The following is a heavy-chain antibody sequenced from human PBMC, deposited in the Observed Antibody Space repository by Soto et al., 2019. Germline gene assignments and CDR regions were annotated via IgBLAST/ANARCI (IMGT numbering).Heavy chain of an antibody. Sequence: GSLRLSCPGSGFSFFSYAMSWVRQAPGKGLEWVSTISGSGGHTYYADSVKGRFVVSRDNDKNTVYLHMSSLTGEDTAVYFCAKIEMGWFAHWGQGTQVTVSS. D-gene: IGHD2-8*01. V-gene: IGHV3-23*01. CDR1: GFSFFSYA. J-gene: IGHJ5*02. CDR2: ISGSGGHT. CDR3: AKIEMGWFAH.